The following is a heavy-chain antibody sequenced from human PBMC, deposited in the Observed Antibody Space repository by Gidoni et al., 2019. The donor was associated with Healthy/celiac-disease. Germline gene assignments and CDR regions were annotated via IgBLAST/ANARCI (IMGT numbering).Heavy chain of an antibody. CDR3: AKDIYYDSSGSADY. V-gene: IGHV3-9*01. CDR1: GFTFDVYA. J-gene: IGHJ4*02. CDR2: IGWNSGSI. Sequence: EVQLVESGGGLVQPGRSLRLSCAASGFTFDVYAMHWVRQAPGKGLEWVSGIGWNSGSIGYADSVKGRFTISRDNAKNSLYLKMNSLRAEDTALYYCAKDIYYDSSGSADYWGQGTLVTVSS. D-gene: IGHD3-22*01.